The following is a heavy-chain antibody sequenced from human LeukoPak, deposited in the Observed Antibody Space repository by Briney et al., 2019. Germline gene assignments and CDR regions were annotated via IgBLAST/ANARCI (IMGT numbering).Heavy chain of an antibody. Sequence: SETLSLTCTVSGGSITSNTYYWGWIRQAPGKGLEWIGSIYYSGSTYYTPSLKSRVTISADTSKNQLSLQLSSVTAADTAVYYCARQNKAVDYGDYLFDYWGQGTLVTVSS. CDR1: GGSITSNTYY. D-gene: IGHD4-17*01. CDR2: IYYSGST. J-gene: IGHJ4*02. CDR3: ARQNKAVDYGDYLFDY. V-gene: IGHV4-39*01.